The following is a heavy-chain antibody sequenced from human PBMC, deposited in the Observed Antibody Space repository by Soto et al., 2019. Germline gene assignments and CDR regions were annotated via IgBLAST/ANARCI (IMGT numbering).Heavy chain of an antibody. D-gene: IGHD6-19*01. J-gene: IGHJ5*02. CDR3: AGWSGWISDT. V-gene: IGHV3-7*05. CDR2: IRDDGGDE. Sequence: EVQLVESGGGLVQPGGSLRLSCAASGFTFSPYWMSWVRQAPGKGLEWVAIIRDDGGDELYLEAVRGRFTISRDNAKKWLYLAMDSLRVEDTAVDYCAGWSGWISDTWGLGTRVTVSS. CDR1: GFTFSPYW.